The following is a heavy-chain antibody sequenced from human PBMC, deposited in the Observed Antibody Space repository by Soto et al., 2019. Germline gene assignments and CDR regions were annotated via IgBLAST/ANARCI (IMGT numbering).Heavy chain of an antibody. CDR3: AREATVLIAAPQPSRFVS. V-gene: IGHV1-18*01. CDR2: ISPYSGYT. CDR1: GYSFMKYG. Sequence: ASVKVSCKGFGYSFMKYGINWVRQAPGQGLEWVGWISPYSGYTHSAQKFHGRLTLTTDTAASTAYMELRILRSADTALYYCAREATVLIAAPQPSRFVSGGEGSLVTV. J-gene: IGHJ4*02. D-gene: IGHD2-8*01.